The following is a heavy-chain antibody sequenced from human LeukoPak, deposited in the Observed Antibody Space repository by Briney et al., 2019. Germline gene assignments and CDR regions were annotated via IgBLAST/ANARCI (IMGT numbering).Heavy chain of an antibody. V-gene: IGHV3-33*06. D-gene: IGHD3-10*01. Sequence: PGGSLRLSCAASGFTFSSYGMHWVRQAPGKGLEGVAVIWYDRSNKYYADSVKGRFTISRDNSKNTLYMQMNSLRAEDTAVYYCAKDLSAGSGSYGSFDYWGQGTLVTVSS. CDR2: IWYDRSNK. CDR3: AKDLSAGSGSYGSFDY. CDR1: GFTFSSYG. J-gene: IGHJ4*02.